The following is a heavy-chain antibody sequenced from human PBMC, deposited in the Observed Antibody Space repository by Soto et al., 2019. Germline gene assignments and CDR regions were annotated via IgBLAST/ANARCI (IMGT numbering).Heavy chain of an antibody. V-gene: IGHV5-51*01. CDR3: AKSQVLFLLGAFDI. CDR2: IYPDDSDT. D-gene: IGHD1-26*01. J-gene: IGHJ3*02. Sequence: GESLKISCKGSGYSFSNYWIGWVRQMPGKGLEWVGIIYPDDSDTRYSPSFQGQVTISVDKSISTAYLQWSSLKASDTAMYYCAKSQVLFLLGAFDIWGQGTMVTVSS. CDR1: GYSFSNYW.